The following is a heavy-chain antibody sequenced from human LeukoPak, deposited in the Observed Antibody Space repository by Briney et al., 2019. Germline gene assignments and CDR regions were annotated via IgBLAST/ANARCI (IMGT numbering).Heavy chain of an antibody. Sequence: SETLSLTCSVSGGSISSYYWSWIRQPAGKGLEWIGRIYSSGSTNYNPSLKSRVTMSVDTSKNQFSLNLSSVTAADTAVYYCARLVVVTAGGAFDIWGQGTMVTVSS. J-gene: IGHJ3*02. CDR1: GGSISSYY. D-gene: IGHD2-21*02. CDR3: ARLVVVTAGGAFDI. V-gene: IGHV4-4*07. CDR2: IYSSGST.